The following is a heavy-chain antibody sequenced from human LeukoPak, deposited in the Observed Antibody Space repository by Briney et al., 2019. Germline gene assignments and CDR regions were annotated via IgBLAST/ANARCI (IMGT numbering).Heavy chain of an antibody. J-gene: IGHJ6*02. D-gene: IGHD3-10*01. CDR2: IKQDGTEE. Sequence: PGGSLRLSCVASGFTFSSSWMSWVRRAPGKGLEWVANIKQDGTEEYYADSVKGRFTVSRDSAKNSLYLQMNSLRPEDTALYYCVKDMNPGGADVWGQGTTVTVSS. CDR1: GFTFSSSW. CDR3: VKDMNPGGADV. V-gene: IGHV3-7*03.